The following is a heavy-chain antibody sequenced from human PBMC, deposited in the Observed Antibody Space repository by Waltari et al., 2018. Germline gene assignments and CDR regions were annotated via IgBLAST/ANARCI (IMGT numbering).Heavy chain of an antibody. V-gene: IGHV4-4*07. CDR3: ARGWWSADYTGDAFDV. CDR2: IDAGGTR. Sequence: QVQLQESGPGLVKPSGTLSLTCRVSGDSISTYYWTWIRQSAGKGLEWIGRIDAGGTRNYRPSLESRVTMSVDKLNSRFSLRLNAVTAADTAVYYCARGWWSADYTGDAFDVWGQGIAVTVSS. D-gene: IGHD3-3*01. CDR1: GDSISTYY. J-gene: IGHJ3*01.